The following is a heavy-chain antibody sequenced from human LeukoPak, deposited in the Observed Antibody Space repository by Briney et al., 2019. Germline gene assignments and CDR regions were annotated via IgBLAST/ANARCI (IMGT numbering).Heavy chain of an antibody. CDR2: IYGSGST. D-gene: IGHD3-3*01. CDR3: ARENYDFETFDP. Sequence: PSETLSLTCTVSGGSISSGSYYWSWIRQPAGKGLEWIGRIYGSGSTNYNPSPKSRVTISVDTSKNQFSLKLSSVTAADTAVYYCARENYDFETFDPWGQGTLVTVSS. J-gene: IGHJ5*02. CDR1: GGSISSGSYY. V-gene: IGHV4-61*02.